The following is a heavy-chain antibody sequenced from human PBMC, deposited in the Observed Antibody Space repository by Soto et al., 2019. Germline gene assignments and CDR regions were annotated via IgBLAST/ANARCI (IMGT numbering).Heavy chain of an antibody. CDR3: ARDSPEGIVVVPAAKLHPNYYYYGMDV. V-gene: IGHV1-18*01. CDR2: ISAYNGNT. D-gene: IGHD2-2*01. CDR1: GYTFTSYG. J-gene: IGHJ6*02. Sequence: ASVKVSCKASGYTFTSYGISWVRQAPGQGLEWMGWISAYNGNTNYAQKLQGRVTMTTDTSTSTAYMELRSLRSDDTAVYYCARDSPEGIVVVPAAKLHPNYYYYGMDVWGQGTTVTVSS.